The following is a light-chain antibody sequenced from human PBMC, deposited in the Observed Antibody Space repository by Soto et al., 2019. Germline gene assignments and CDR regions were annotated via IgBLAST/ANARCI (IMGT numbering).Light chain of an antibody. J-gene: IGKJ4*01. CDR2: KAS. CDR3: QQYDIFSLT. V-gene: IGKV1-5*03. CDR1: QSISSW. Sequence: DIQMTQSPSTLSASVGDRVTITCRASQSISSWLAWYQQKPGKAPKGLIYKASTLESGIPSRFSGGGSGTEFTLTISSLQPDDFATYYCQQYDIFSLTFGGGTKVEVK.